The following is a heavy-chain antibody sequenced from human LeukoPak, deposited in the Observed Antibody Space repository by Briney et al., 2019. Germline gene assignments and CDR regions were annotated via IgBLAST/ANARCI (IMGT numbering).Heavy chain of an antibody. CDR3: ARDDEDIVVVPAAILGY. J-gene: IGHJ4*02. V-gene: IGHV1-2*02. CDR1: GYTFTGYY. Sequence: ASVKVSCKASGYTFTGYYTHWVRQAPGQGLEWMGWINPNSGGTNYAQKFQGRVIMTRDTSISTAYMELSRLRSDDTAVYYCARDDEDIVVVPAAILGYWGQGTLVTVSS. D-gene: IGHD2-2*02. CDR2: INPNSGGT.